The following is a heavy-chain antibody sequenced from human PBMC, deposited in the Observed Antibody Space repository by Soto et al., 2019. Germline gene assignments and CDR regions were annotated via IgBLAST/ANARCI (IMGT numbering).Heavy chain of an antibody. CDR2: ISAYNGNT. J-gene: IGHJ4*02. V-gene: IGHV1-18*01. CDR3: ARGGEDIVLMVYAIGYYFDY. Sequence: GASVKVSCKASGYTFTSYGISWVRQAPGQGLEWMGWISAYNGNTNYAQKFQGRVTMTTDESTSTAYMELSSLRSEDTAVYYCARGGEDIVLMVYAIGYYFDYWGQGTLVTVSS. D-gene: IGHD2-8*01. CDR1: GYTFTSYG.